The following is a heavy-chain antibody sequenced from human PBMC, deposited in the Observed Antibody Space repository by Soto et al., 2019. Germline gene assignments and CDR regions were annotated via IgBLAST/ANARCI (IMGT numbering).Heavy chain of an antibody. CDR1: GGSISSSSYY. V-gene: IGHV4-39*01. D-gene: IGHD6-13*01. Sequence: SETLSLTCTFSGGSISSSSYYWGWIRQPPGKGLEWIGSIYYSGSTYYNPSLKSRVTISVDTSKNQFSLKLSSVTAADTAVYYCARSGSYSSSWYYYYMDVWGKGTTVTVSS. CDR2: IYYSGST. J-gene: IGHJ6*03. CDR3: ARSGSYSSSWYYYYMDV.